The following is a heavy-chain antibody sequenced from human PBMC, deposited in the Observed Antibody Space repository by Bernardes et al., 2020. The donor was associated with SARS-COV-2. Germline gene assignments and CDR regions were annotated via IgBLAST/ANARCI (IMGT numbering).Heavy chain of an antibody. Sequence: ASVKVSCKASGYTFTSFYINWVRQATGQGLEWMGWVNPNSGNTGYAQKFQGRVTMTGSTSISTAYMELSSLRSDDTAVYYCARGKRYQLLLEQYYEMDVWGQGTTVTVSS. D-gene: IGHD2-2*01. V-gene: IGHV1-8*01. CDR3: ARGKRYQLLLEQYYEMDV. CDR2: VNPNSGNT. J-gene: IGHJ6*02. CDR1: GYTFTSFY.